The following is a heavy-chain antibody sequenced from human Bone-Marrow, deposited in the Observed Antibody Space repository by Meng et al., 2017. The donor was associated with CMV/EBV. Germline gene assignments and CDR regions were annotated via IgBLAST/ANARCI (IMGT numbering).Heavy chain of an antibody. J-gene: IGHJ6*02. Sequence: GESLKISCAASGFTFSSYAMHWVRQAPGKGLEYVSAISSNGGSTYYADSVKGRFTISRDNSKNTLYLQMGSLRAEDTAVYYCARDRVTMIVVAIEGYGMDVWGQGTTVTVSS. CDR3: ARDRVTMIVVAIEGYGMDV. D-gene: IGHD3-22*01. CDR1: GFTFSSYA. CDR2: ISSNGGST. V-gene: IGHV3-64*02.